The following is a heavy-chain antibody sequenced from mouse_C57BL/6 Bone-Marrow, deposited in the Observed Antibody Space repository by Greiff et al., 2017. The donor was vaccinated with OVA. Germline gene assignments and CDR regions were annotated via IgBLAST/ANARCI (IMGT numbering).Heavy chain of an antibody. J-gene: IGHJ4*01. CDR1: GYSITSGYY. D-gene: IGHD1-1*01. CDR3: ARVTTVVATCYYAMDY. Sequence: EVKLQESGPGLVKPSQSLSLTCSVTGYSITSGYYWNWIRQLPGNKLEWMGYISYDGSNNYNPSLKNRITITRDTSKNQSFLKLNSVTTEDTATYYCARVTTVVATCYYAMDYWGRGTSVTVSS. V-gene: IGHV3-6*01. CDR2: ISYDGSN.